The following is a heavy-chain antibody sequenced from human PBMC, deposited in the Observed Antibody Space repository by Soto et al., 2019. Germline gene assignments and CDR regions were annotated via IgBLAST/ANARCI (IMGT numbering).Heavy chain of an antibody. V-gene: IGHV1-69*01. Sequence: QVQLVQSGAEVKKPGSSVKVSCKASGGTFSSYAISWVRQAPGQWLEWMGGIIPIFGTANYAQKFQGRVTITADESTSTAYMELSSLRSEDTAVYYCVREGVTLGFDYWGQGTLVTVSS. D-gene: IGHD2-21*02. CDR2: IIPIFGTA. CDR3: VREGVTLGFDY. J-gene: IGHJ4*02. CDR1: GGTFSSYA.